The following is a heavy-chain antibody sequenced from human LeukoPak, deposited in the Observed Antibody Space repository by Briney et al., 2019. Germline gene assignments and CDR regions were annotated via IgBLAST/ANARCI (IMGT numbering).Heavy chain of an antibody. J-gene: IGHJ4*02. CDR3: ARDRRFGSGSHSKFDS. CDR2: KSDSGSIV. V-gene: IGHV3-11*01. D-gene: IGHD3-10*01. CDR1: GFTFSDYY. Sequence: GGSLRLSCAASGFTFSDYYMSWIRQASGKGLKWVSQKSDSGSIVYYADSVKGRFTISRDNAKSSLYLQMNSLRVEDTAVYYCARDRRFGSGSHSKFDSWGQGALVTVSS.